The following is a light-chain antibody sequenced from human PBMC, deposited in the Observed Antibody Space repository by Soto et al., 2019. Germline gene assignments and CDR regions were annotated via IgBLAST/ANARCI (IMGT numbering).Light chain of an antibody. V-gene: IGKV3-20*01. J-gene: IGKJ2*01. CDR3: LLYSSPARYT. Sequence: EIVLTQTPGTLPLSPGERATLSCRASQSGTSSHLAWYQQKPGQAPRLLIYGASTRSPGIPDRFSGSGSDAAFSLTHLRLDPEDFAMYCCLLYSSPARYTFGPGT. CDR1: QSGTSSH. CDR2: GAS.